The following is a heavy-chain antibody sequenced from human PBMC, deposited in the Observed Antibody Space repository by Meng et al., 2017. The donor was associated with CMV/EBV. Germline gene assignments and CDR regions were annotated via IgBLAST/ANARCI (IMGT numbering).Heavy chain of an antibody. D-gene: IGHD3-22*01. CDR1: GFTFSSYA. Sequence: GGSLKISCAASGFTFSSYAMSWVRQAPGKGLEWVSVISDSGGSTYYADSVKGRFTISRDNSKNTLYLQMNSLRAEDTAVYYWAKDSGYLSSVLDYWGQGTLVTVSS. J-gene: IGHJ4*02. CDR3: AKDSGYLSSVLDY. V-gene: IGHV3-23*01. CDR2: ISDSGGST.